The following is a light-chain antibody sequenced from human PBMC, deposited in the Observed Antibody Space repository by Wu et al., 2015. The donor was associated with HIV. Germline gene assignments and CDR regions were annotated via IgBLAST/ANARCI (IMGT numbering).Light chain of an antibody. V-gene: IGKV3-15*01. CDR3: QQYDKWPPLT. CDR2: GAS. CDR1: QSISSN. J-gene: IGKJ4*01. Sequence: EIVMTQSPVTLSVSPGERATLSCGASQSISSNLAWYQQKPGQAPRLLIYGASTRATDIPARFSGSGSGTEFTLTISSLQTEDFAVYYCQQYDKWPPLTFGGGTKVEIK.